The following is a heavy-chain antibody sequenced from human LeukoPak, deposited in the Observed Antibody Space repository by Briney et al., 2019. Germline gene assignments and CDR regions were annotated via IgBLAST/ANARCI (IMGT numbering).Heavy chain of an antibody. CDR1: GFAFSNYS. Sequence: GGSLRLSCVASGFAFSNYSMSWVRQAPGKGLEWVSADRGSGDLKISADTAKGRVTISRDNSKRALYLQMSSLRADDTAVYSCAKGGASVTDAAHGEVVTTILDGFDIWGHGTMVTVST. D-gene: IGHD4-17*01. V-gene: IGHV3-23*01. CDR3: AKGGASVTDAAHGEVVTTILDGFDI. CDR2: DRGSGDLK. J-gene: IGHJ3*02.